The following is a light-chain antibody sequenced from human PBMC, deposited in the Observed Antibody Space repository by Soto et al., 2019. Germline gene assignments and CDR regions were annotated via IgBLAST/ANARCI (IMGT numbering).Light chain of an antibody. CDR1: QSVSSNS. CDR3: QQYGSSPLT. Sequence: EIVLTQSPGTLSLSPGEGDTLSCRASQSVSSNSLAWYQQKPGQAPRILIYGASTRATGSPDRFSGSGSGTDCTLTINRLEPEDFAVYYCQQYGSSPLTFGGGTKVEIK. CDR2: GAS. V-gene: IGKV3-20*01. J-gene: IGKJ4*01.